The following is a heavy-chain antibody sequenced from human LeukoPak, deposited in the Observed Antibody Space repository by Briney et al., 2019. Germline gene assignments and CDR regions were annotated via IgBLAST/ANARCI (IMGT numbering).Heavy chain of an antibody. J-gene: IGHJ4*02. CDR3: ARLELLSSGWYVFFDY. CDR2: IYHSGST. CDR1: GGSISSSSYY. Sequence: SETLSLTCTVSGGSISSSSYYWGWIRQPPGKGLEWIGSIYHSGSTYYNPSLKSRVTISVDTSKNQFSLKLSSVTAADTAVYYCARLELLSSGWYVFFDYWGQGTLVTVSS. D-gene: IGHD6-19*01. V-gene: IGHV4-39*07.